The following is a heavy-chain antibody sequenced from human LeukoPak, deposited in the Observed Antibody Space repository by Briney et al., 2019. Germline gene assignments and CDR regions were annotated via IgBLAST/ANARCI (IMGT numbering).Heavy chain of an antibody. CDR3: AKGIAAAGRIYFDY. J-gene: IGHJ4*02. D-gene: IGHD6-13*01. V-gene: IGHV3-23*01. CDR2: ISADGGIT. CDR1: GFTFDNYG. Sequence: GGSLRLSCTASGFTFDNYGIHWVRQAPGKGLEWVSFISADGGITYYADSVKGRFTISRDNSKNTLYLQMNSLRAEDTAVYYCAKGIAAAGRIYFDYWGQGTLVTVSS.